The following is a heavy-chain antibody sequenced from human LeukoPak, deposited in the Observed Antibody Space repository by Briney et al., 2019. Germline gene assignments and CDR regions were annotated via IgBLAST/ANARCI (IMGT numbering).Heavy chain of an antibody. CDR3: ARVAQYYYGSGSYNWFDP. CDR2: ISSSGSII. CDR1: GFTFSSYE. J-gene: IGHJ5*02. V-gene: IGHV3-48*03. Sequence: PGGSVTLYCAASGFTFSSYEMNWVRPAPGQELEWVTYISSSGSIIYYADSVKGRFTISRDNAKNSLYLQMISLRAEDTAVYYCARVAQYYYGSGSYNWFDPWGQGTLVTVSS. D-gene: IGHD3-10*01.